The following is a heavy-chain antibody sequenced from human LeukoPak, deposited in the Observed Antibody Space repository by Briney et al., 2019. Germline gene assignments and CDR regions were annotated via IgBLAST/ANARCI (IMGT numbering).Heavy chain of an antibody. J-gene: IGHJ4*02. CDR1: GFTFSSYG. V-gene: IGHV3-33*01. Sequence: GGSLRLSCAASGFTFSSYGMHWVRQAPGKGLEWVAVIWYDGSNKYYADSVKGRFTISRDNSKNTLYLQMNSLRAEDTAVYHCARDLAGYSSGWYPLDYWGQGTLVTVSS. CDR2: IWYDGSNK. D-gene: IGHD6-19*01. CDR3: ARDLAGYSSGWYPLDY.